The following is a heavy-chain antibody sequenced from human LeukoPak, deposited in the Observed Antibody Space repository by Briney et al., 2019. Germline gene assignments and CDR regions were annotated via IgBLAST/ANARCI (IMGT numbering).Heavy chain of an antibody. Sequence: GGSLRLSCAASGFTFSSYSMNWVRQAPGKGLEWVAVIWYDGSNKYYADSVKGRFTISRDNSKNTLYLQMNSLRAEDTAVYYCAREFQYYFDYWGQGTLVTVSS. CDR1: GFTFSSYS. CDR2: IWYDGSNK. J-gene: IGHJ4*02. V-gene: IGHV3-33*08. CDR3: AREFQYYFDY.